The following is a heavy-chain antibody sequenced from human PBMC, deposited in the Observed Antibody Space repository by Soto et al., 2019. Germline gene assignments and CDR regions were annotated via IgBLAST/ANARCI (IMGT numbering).Heavy chain of an antibody. CDR1: GYSFTSYW. D-gene: IGHD2-2*01. Sequence: GGALKISWKGSGYSFTSYWISWVRQMPGKGLELMGRIDPSDSYTNYSPSFQGHVTISADKSISTAYLQWSSLKASDTAMYYCARVVVVPAATQDYSHYGMHXWGQGTRGTVS. V-gene: IGHV5-10-1*01. CDR2: IDPSDSYT. CDR3: ARVVVVPAATQDYSHYGMHX. J-gene: IGHJ6*02.